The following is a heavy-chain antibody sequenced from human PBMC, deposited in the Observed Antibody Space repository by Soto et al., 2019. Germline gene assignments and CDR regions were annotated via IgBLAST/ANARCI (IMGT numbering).Heavy chain of an antibody. D-gene: IGHD4-4*01. Sequence: EVQLVESGGGLVQPGGSLKLSCAASGFSFSDSAIHWVRQASGKGLGWVGRTRSKAHSYATAFAASGKGRFTISRDDSKNTVYLQMNSLKTEDTAVYYCTRHTVDYWGQGTLVTVSS. CDR1: GFSFSDSA. CDR2: TRSKAHSYAT. J-gene: IGHJ4*02. V-gene: IGHV3-73*02. CDR3: TRHTVDY.